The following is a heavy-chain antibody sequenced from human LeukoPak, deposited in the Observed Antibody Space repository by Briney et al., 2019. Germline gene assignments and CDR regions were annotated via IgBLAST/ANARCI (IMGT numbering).Heavy chain of an antibody. J-gene: IGHJ4*02. CDR1: GFTFSSHG. CDR2: IWYDGSDK. Sequence: GRSLRLSCAASGFTFSSHGMHWVRQAPGKGLEWVAVIWYDGSDKYYADSVKGRFTISRDNSKNTLYLQMTSLKADDTAVYYCARDRVLHYFDYWGQGALVTVSS. V-gene: IGHV3-33*01. CDR3: ARDRVLHYFDY. D-gene: IGHD3-16*01.